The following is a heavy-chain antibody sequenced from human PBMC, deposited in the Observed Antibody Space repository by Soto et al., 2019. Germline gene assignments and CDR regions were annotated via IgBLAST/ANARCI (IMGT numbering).Heavy chain of an antibody. CDR2: ISGSGGTT. Sequence: PGGSLRLSCAASGFTFSNYAMSWVRQAPGKGLEWVSIISGSGGTTYHADSVKDRFTISGDNSKNTLFLQMNSLRAEDTAVYYCAKDRNYPRDQFHYWGQGTLVTVSS. CDR1: GFTFSNYA. D-gene: IGHD1-7*01. J-gene: IGHJ4*02. V-gene: IGHV3-23*01. CDR3: AKDRNYPRDQFHY.